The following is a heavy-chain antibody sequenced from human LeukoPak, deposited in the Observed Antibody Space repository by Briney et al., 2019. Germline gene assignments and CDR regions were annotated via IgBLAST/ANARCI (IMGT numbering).Heavy chain of an antibody. CDR2: IYYSGST. CDR3: ARQYYGILTGPRFDY. J-gene: IGHJ4*02. CDR1: GGSISSSSYY. Sequence: SETLSLTCTVSGGSISSSSYYWGWIRQPPGKGLEWIGSIYYSGSTYYNPSLKSRVTISVDTSKNQFSLKLSSVTAADTAVYYCARQYYGILTGPRFDYWGQGTLVTVSS. D-gene: IGHD3-9*01. V-gene: IGHV4-39*01.